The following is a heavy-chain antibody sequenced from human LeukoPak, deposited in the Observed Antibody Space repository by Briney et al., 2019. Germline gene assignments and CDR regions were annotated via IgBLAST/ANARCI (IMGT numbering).Heavy chain of an antibody. Sequence: PGESLKISCKTSGYKFTNFWIGWVRQMPGKGLEWMGVIYPDDSDTRYSPSFQGQVTITADKSITTAYLQWSNLMTSDAAMYYYARRNFDNIDFWGQGTLVTVSS. CDR2: IYPDDSDT. V-gene: IGHV5-51*01. D-gene: IGHD4-11*01. CDR1: GYKFTNFW. J-gene: IGHJ4*02. CDR3: ARRNFDNIDF.